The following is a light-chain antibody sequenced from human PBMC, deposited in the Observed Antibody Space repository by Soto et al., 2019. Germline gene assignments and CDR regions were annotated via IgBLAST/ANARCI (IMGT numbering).Light chain of an antibody. J-gene: IGKJ1*01. CDR3: QHYNSYSEA. Sequence: DIQMTQSPSSLSASVEDRVIITCRASQSISNHLNWYQQKPGKAPKXLIFAASSLQSGVPSRFSDSISGPDLTINISSLQPDDGETYDGQHYNSYSEAFGQGTKVDIK. V-gene: IGKV1-39*01. CDR2: AAS. CDR1: QSISNH.